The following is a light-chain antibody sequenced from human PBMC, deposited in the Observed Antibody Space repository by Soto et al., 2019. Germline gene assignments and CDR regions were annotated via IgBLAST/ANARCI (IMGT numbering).Light chain of an antibody. J-gene: IGKJ1*01. Sequence: DIQMTQSPSTLSASVGDRVTITCRASQSIGSGLAWYQQKPGKAPKLLIYKASTLESGVPLRFSGSGSGTEFTLTITSLQPDDFATYYCQQYDFYWTFGQGTEVEIK. V-gene: IGKV1-5*03. CDR1: QSIGSG. CDR3: QQYDFYWT. CDR2: KAS.